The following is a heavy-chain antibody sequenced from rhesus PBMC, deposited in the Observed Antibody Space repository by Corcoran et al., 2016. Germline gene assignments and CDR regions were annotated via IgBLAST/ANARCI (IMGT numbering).Heavy chain of an antibody. Sequence: QVQLQESGPGLVKPSETLSLTCAVSGGSISSSNWWSWIRQPTGKGLEWIGYIYGSSTSPTYNPSLKSRVTISNDTSKNQFSLKLSSVTAADTAVYYCARAGAAAGPADYWGQGVLVTVSS. J-gene: IGHJ4*01. D-gene: IGHD6S26*01. CDR1: GGSISSSNW. CDR3: ARAGAAAGPADY. CDR2: IYGSSTSP. V-gene: IGHV4S10*01.